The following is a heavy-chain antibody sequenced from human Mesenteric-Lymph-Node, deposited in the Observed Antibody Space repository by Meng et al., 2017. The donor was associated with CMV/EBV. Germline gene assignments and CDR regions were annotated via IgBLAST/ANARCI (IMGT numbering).Heavy chain of an antibody. CDR1: GGSISSSSYY. V-gene: IGHV4-39*07. Sequence: GSLRLSCTVSGGSISSSSYYWGWIRQPPGKGLEWIGSIYYSGSTYYNPSLKSRVTISVDTSKNQFSLKLSSVTAADTAVYYCARDRWAGRGMDVWGQGTLVTVSS. D-gene: IGHD3-10*01. CDR3: ARDRWAGRGMDV. J-gene: IGHJ4*02. CDR2: IYYSGST.